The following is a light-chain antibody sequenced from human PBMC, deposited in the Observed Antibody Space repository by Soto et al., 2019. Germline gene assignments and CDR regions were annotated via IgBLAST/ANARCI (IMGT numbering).Light chain of an antibody. CDR3: QSYDARLSAYV. CDR2: ANS. J-gene: IGLJ1*01. CDR1: SSNIGTNT. Sequence: QSALTQPPSASGAPGQRVSISCSGSSSNIGTNTVHWYQHLPGTGPKLLIYANSFRPSGVPDRVSASKSGSSASLAITGLQAEDEADYYCQSYDARLSAYVFGTGTKVTV. V-gene: IGLV1-40*01.